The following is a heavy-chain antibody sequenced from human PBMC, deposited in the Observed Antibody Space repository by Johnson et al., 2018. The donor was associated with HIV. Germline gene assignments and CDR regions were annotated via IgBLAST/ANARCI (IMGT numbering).Heavy chain of an antibody. Sequence: QLVESGGGVVRPGGSLRLSCAASGFTFDDYGMSWVRQAPGKGLEWVSGIDWHGGSTGYADSVKGRFTISRDNVKNSLYLQMNSLRAEDTALYYCARGWELLPLDAFDIWGQGTMVTVSS. CDR3: ARGWELLPLDAFDI. D-gene: IGHD1-26*01. J-gene: IGHJ3*02. V-gene: IGHV3-20*04. CDR2: IDWHGGST. CDR1: GFTFDDYG.